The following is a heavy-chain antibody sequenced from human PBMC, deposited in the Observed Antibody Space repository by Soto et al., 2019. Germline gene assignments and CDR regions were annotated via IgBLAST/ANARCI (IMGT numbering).Heavy chain of an antibody. Sequence: GESLQISYKGSEYRFTSEWIGWVRQMPEKGLEWMGIIFPGDSETRYRPPFQGQVIISADKSISTAYLQWSSLKASDTAMYYCARLGNGYPAYWGQGTLVTVSS. V-gene: IGHV5-51*01. J-gene: IGHJ4*02. CDR3: ARLGNGYPAY. CDR1: EYRFTSEW. D-gene: IGHD1-1*01. CDR2: IFPGDSET.